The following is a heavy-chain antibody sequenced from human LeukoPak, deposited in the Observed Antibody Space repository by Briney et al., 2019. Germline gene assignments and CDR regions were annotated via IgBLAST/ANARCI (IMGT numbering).Heavy chain of an antibody. V-gene: IGHV1-2*02. CDR1: GYTFTGYY. Sequence: ASVKVSCKASGYTFTGYYMHWVRQAPGQGLEWMGWINPNSGGTNYAQKFQGRVTMTRDTSISTAYMELSRLRSDDTAVYYCARAKYCSSTSCYYRFDYYYYMDVWGKGTTVTVSS. CDR2: INPNSGGT. D-gene: IGHD2-2*01. CDR3: ARAKYCSSTSCYYRFDYYYYMDV. J-gene: IGHJ6*03.